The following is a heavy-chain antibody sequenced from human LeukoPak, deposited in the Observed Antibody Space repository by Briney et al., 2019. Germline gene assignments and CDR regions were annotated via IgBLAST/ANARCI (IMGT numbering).Heavy chain of an antibody. V-gene: IGHV3-15*01. CDR3: TTQGRWLPTDYYYMDV. J-gene: IGHJ6*03. D-gene: IGHD5-12*01. CDR2: IKSKTDGGTT. CDR1: GFTFSNAW. Sequence: PGGSLRLSCAASGFTFSNAWMSWVRQAPGKGLEWVGRIKSKTDGGTTDYAAPVKGRFTISRDDSKNTLYLQMNSLKTEDTAVYYCTTQGRWLPTDYYYMDVWGKGTTVTVSS.